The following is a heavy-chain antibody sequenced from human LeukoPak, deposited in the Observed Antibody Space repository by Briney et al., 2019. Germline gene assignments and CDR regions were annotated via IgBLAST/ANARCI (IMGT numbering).Heavy chain of an antibody. J-gene: IGHJ5*02. CDR2: ISYSGRT. D-gene: IGHD2-2*01. CDR3: ARRRSAIVVVPAAGRWFDP. Sequence: SETLSLTCTVSGGSISSSNYFWGWIRQPPGKGLEWIGSISYSGRTYYHPSLESRVTISVDTSKNHFSLKVISVTAADTAVYYCARRRSAIVVVPAAGRWFDPWGQGTLVTVSS. V-gene: IGHV4-39*01. CDR1: GGSISSSNYF.